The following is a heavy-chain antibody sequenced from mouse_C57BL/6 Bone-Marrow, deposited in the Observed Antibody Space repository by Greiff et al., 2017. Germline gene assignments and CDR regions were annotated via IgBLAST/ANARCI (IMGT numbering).Heavy chain of an antibody. CDR2: IDPENGDT. Sequence: EVQLQESGAELVRPGASVTLSCTASGFHIKDDYMHWVKQRPEQGLEWIGWIDPENGDTEYASKFQGKATITADTSSNTAYLQLSSLTSEDTAVYYCTTDYYGSSSYYYAMDYWGQGTSVTVSA. D-gene: IGHD1-1*01. CDR3: TTDYYGSSSYYYAMDY. V-gene: IGHV14-4*01. J-gene: IGHJ4*01. CDR1: GFHIKDDY.